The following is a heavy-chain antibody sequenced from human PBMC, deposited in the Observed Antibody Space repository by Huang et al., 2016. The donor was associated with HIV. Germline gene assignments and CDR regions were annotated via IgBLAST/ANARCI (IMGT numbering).Heavy chain of an antibody. CDR2: IYPSDSDT. Sequence: EVQLVQSGTEIKKPGESLKISCQASDYTFTAYGLGGVRQMPDKGLQWLGIIYPSDSDTRYNPSFRGHVTISVDKSLNTTYLQWRSLKASDTAIYYCTRQKSGTGLPAILWGQGTLVTVS. D-gene: IGHD2-2*02. V-gene: IGHV5-51*01. CDR1: DYTFTAYG. J-gene: IGHJ4*02. CDR3: TRQKSGTGLPAIL.